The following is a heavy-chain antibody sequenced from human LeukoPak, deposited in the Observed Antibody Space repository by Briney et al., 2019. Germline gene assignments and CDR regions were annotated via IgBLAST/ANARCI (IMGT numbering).Heavy chain of an antibody. J-gene: IGHJ4*02. D-gene: IGHD3-3*01. V-gene: IGHV4-31*03. Sequence: TLSLTCTVSGGSISSGGYYWSWIRQHPGKGLEWIGYIYYSGSTYYNPSLKSRVTISVDTSKNQFSLKLSSVPDADTAVYYCATSHYDFWSGSPAGLDYWGKGTLVTVSS. CDR3: ATSHYDFWSGSPAGLDY. CDR2: IYYSGST. CDR1: GGSISSGGYY.